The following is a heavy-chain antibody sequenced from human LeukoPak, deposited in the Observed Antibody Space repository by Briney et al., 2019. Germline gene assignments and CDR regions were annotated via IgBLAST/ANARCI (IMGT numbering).Heavy chain of an antibody. J-gene: IGHJ4*02. CDR3: AKGAERSGYYSPGDY. D-gene: IGHD3-22*01. CDR2: ISYDGSNK. Sequence: PGRSLRLSCAASGFTFSSYAMHWVRQAPGKGLEWVAVISYDGSNKYYADSVKGRFTISRDNSQNTLFLQMDSLRAEDTAVYYCAKGAERSGYYSPGDYWGQGTLVTVSS. CDR1: GFTFSSYA. V-gene: IGHV3-30-3*01.